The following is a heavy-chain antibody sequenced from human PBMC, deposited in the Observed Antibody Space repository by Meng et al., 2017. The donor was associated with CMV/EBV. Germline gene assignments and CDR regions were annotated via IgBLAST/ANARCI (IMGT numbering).Heavy chain of an antibody. V-gene: IGHV3-74*01. CDR1: GFTFSSYS. CDR2: INSDGSST. D-gene: IGHD6-19*01. J-gene: IGHJ3*02. CDR3: ARDGPNGIAVAGGDI. Sequence: GESLKISCAASGFTFSSYSMNWVRQAPGKGLVWVSRINSDGSSTSYADSVKGRFTISRDNAKNTLYLQMNSLRAEDTAVYYCARDGPNGIAVAGGDIWGQGTMVTVSS.